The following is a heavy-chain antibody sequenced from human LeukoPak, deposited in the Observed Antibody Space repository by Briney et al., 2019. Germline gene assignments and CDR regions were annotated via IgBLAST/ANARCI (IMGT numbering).Heavy chain of an antibody. CDR3: ARHPLLRGYTYGYIDY. CDR2: IYPGDSDT. D-gene: IGHD5-18*01. CDR1: EYTSTNYW. V-gene: IGHV5-51*01. Sequence: GESLKISCKGSEYTSTNYWISWVRQMPGKGLEWMGIIYPGDSDTRYSPSFQGQVTISADKSISTAYLQWNSLKASDTAMYYCARHPLLRGYTYGYIDYWGQGALVTVSS. J-gene: IGHJ4*02.